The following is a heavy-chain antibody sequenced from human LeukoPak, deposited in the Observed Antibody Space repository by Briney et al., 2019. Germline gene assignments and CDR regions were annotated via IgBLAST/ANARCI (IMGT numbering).Heavy chain of an antibody. Sequence: SETLSLTCAVYGGSFSGYYWSWIRQPPGKGLEWIGEINHSGSTNYNPSLKSRVTISVDTSKNQFSLKLSSVTAADTAVYYCATRSGWGLYSDYWGQGTLVTVSS. D-gene: IGHD6-19*01. V-gene: IGHV4-34*01. CDR3: ATRSGWGLYSDY. CDR2: INHSGST. CDR1: GGSFSGYY. J-gene: IGHJ4*02.